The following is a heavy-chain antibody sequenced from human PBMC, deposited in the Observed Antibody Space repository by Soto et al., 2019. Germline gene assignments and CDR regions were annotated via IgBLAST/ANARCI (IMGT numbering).Heavy chain of an antibody. J-gene: IGHJ4*02. V-gene: IGHV3-21*06. Sequence: PGGSLRLSCAASGFTFTRYSMNWVRQAPGKGLEWVSSISSTTNYIYYGDSMKGRFTISRDNAKNSLYLEMNSLRAEDTAVYWCARGSEDLHSNFEQWGQGTLVTVSS. CDR1: GFTFTRYS. CDR2: ISSTTNYI. D-gene: IGHD2-15*01. CDR3: ARGSEDLHSNFEQ.